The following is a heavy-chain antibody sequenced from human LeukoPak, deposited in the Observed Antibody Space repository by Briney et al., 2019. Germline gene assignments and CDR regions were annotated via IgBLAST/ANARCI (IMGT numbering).Heavy chain of an antibody. CDR2: INPKSGGT. J-gene: IGHJ4*02. V-gene: IGHV1-2*06. CDR3: ARSYDILTGYSKGAYYFDY. CDR1: GYTFTSYG. D-gene: IGHD3-9*01. Sequence: ASVKVSCKASGYTFTSYGISWVQQAPGQGLEWMGRINPKSGGTNSAQKFQGRVTMTRDTSISTAYMELSRLRSDDTAVYYCARSYDILTGYSKGAYYFDYWGQGSLVTVSA.